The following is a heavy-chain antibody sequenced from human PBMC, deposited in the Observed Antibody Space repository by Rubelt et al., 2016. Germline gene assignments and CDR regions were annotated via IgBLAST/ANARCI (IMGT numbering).Heavy chain of an antibody. D-gene: IGHD2-21*02. CDR1: GYTFTDDS. CDR3: ATSPAPATAIGPFDF. CDR2: IKGGNGDT. J-gene: IGHJ4*02. Sequence: QVQLVQSGAEVKKPGASVKVAGKGSGYTFTDDSMHWVRQAPGQSLEWMGWIKGGNGDTTYSQKFQGRGSITRDTSATMAYLELSSLTSEDPAVYFCATSPAPATAIGPFDFWGQGTLVTVSS. V-gene: IGHV1-3*01.